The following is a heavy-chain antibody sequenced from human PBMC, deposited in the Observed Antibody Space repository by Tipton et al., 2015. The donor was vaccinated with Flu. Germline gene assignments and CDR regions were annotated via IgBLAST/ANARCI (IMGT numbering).Heavy chain of an antibody. CDR1: GFTFSSYA. CDR3: AKDRGYCSSTSCYQPSNWFDP. V-gene: IGHV3-23*01. Sequence: SLRLSCAASGFTFSSYAMSWVRQAPGKGLEWVSAISGSGGSTYYADSVKGRFTISRDNSKNTLYLQMNSLRAEDTAVYYCAKDRGYCSSTSCYQPSNWFDPWGQGTLVPVSS. J-gene: IGHJ5*02. D-gene: IGHD2-2*01. CDR2: ISGSGGST.